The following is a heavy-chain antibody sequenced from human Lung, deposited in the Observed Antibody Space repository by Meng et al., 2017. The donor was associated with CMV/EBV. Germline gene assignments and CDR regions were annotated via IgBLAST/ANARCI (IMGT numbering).Heavy chain of an antibody. V-gene: IGHV3-53*01. D-gene: IGHD2-2*02. CDR1: GFTVSSNY. J-gene: IGHJ3*02. CDR2: IYSGGST. Sequence: GGSLTLSXAASGFTVSSNYMSWVRQAPGKGLEWVSVIYSGGSTYYADSVKGRFTISRDNSKNTLYLQMKGLRAEDTAVYYCARADCSSTSCYKSAFDIWGQGTMVTVSS. CDR3: ARADCSSTSCYKSAFDI.